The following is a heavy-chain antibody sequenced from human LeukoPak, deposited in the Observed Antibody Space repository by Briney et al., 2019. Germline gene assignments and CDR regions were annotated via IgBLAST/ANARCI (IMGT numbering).Heavy chain of an antibody. J-gene: IGHJ3*01. CDR3: AKNLERRGTLRYFGLDAFDL. V-gene: IGHV3-23*01. Sequence: PGGSLRLSCAASGFTFRNYAMTWVRQAPGKGLEWVSDLSNSGTRTHHADSVKGRFTISRDNSNNTLYLQMNSLRAEDTAVYYCAKNLERRGTLRYFGLDAFDLWGQGTMVTVSS. D-gene: IGHD3-9*01. CDR1: GFTFRNYA. CDR2: LSNSGTRT.